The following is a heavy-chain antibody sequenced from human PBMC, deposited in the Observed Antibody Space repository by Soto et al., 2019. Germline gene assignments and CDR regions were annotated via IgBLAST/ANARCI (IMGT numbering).Heavy chain of an antibody. CDR3: ERGGRREVYFYYRMDV. CDR2: IYYSGST. J-gene: IGHJ6*02. CDR1: GGSISSGGYY. V-gene: IGHV4-31*03. D-gene: IGHD5-12*01. Sequence: QVQLQESGPGLVKPSQTLSLTCTVSGGSISSGGYYWSWIRQHPGKGLEWIGYIYYSGSTYYNPSLQSRVTIPVDTSKNQFSLKLSSVTAAATAVHYCERGGRREVYFYYRMDVWGQGTTVTVSS.